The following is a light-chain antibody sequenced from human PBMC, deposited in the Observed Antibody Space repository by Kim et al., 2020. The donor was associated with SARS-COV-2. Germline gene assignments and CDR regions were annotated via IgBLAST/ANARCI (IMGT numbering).Light chain of an antibody. J-gene: IGKJ4*01. Sequence: LFPGEIATLSCRASQSVSSGYLAWYRQKPGQAPRLLIYGASTRATGIPDRFSATGSGTDFTLTISRLEPEDFAVYYCQQYYSSPLTFGGGTKVEIK. CDR1: QSVSSGY. CDR2: GAS. CDR3: QQYYSSPLT. V-gene: IGKV3-20*01.